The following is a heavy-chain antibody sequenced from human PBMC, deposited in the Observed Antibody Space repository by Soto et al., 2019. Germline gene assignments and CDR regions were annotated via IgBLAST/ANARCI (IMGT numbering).Heavy chain of an antibody. CDR3: ARHIRTVAAYYFDY. J-gene: IGHJ4*02. V-gene: IGHV4-39*01. Sequence: SETLSLTCTVSGGSISSSSYSWGWIRQPPGKGLEWIANIYSTGSTYHNPSLKSRVTISIDMSKNQFSLKLSSVTAADTAVYYCARHIRTVAAYYFDYWGQGTLVTVPS. CDR1: GGSISSSSYS. D-gene: IGHD6-19*01. CDR2: IYSTGST.